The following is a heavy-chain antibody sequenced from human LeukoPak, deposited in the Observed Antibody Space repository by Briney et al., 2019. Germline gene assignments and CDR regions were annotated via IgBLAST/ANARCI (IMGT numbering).Heavy chain of an antibody. J-gene: IGHJ3*02. CDR1: GGSISSGGYS. D-gene: IGHD5-18*01. Sequence: SQTLSLTCAVSGGSISSGGYSWSWTRQPPGRGLEWTGYIYHSGSTYYNPSLKSRVTISVDRSKNQFSLKLSSVTAADTAVYYCARTPSGYSYGYGAFDIWGQGTMVTVSS. V-gene: IGHV4-30-2*01. CDR2: IYHSGST. CDR3: ARTPSGYSYGYGAFDI.